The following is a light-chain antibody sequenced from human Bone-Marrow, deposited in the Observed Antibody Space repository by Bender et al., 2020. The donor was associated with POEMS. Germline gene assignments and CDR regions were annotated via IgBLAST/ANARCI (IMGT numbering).Light chain of an antibody. J-gene: IGLJ1*01. CDR2: YDD. Sequence: QSVVTQPPSLSEAPRQRVTISCSGSSSNIGNHGVNWYQQLPGEAPKLLIYYDDLLTPGVSDRFSASKSGTSASLAISELQSEDEADYYCSSYSGSNTFVFGTGTKVTVL. V-gene: IGLV1-36*01. CDR1: SSNIGNHG. CDR3: SSYSGSNTFV.